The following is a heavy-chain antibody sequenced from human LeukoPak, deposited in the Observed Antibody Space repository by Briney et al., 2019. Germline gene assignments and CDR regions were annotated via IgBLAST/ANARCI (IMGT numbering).Heavy chain of an antibody. CDR1: GASFSSGDQY. Sequence: PSETLSLTCTVSGASFSSGDQYWNWIRQSPGKGLEWIGSIHPSGRVYNNPSLESRVTISIDTSKNQFSLNLNSVTAADTAVYFCSRGLDSRKLGYWGHGTLVTVSS. D-gene: IGHD3-22*01. CDR2: IHPSGRV. J-gene: IGHJ4*01. V-gene: IGHV4-31*03. CDR3: SRGLDSRKLGY.